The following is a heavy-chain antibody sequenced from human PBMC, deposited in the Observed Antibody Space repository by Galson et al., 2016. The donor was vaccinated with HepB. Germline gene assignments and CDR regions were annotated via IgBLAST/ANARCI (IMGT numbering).Heavy chain of an antibody. CDR2: ISSSSSYI. D-gene: IGHD3-10*01. J-gene: IGHJ4*02. Sequence: SLRLSCAASGFTFSSYSMNWVRQAPGKGLEWVSSISSSSSYIHYADSVKGRFTISGDNAKNSLYLQMNSLRAEDTAVYYCARDILWFGELTRVYYFDYWGQGTLITVSS. CDR3: ARDILWFGELTRVYYFDY. CDR1: GFTFSSYS. V-gene: IGHV3-21*01.